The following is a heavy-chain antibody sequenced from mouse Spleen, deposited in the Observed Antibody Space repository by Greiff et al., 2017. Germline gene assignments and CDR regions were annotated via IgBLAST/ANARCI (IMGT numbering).Heavy chain of an antibody. V-gene: IGHV1-22*01. CDR3: AKGIYYGNYEAMDY. CDR1: GYTFTDYN. Sequence: VQLQQSGPELVKPGASVKMSCKASGYTFTDYNMHWVKQSHGKSLEWIGYINPNNGGTSYNQKFKGKATLTVNKSSSTAYMELRSLTSEDSAVYYCAKGIYYGNYEAMDYWGQGTSVTVSS. CDR2: INPNNGGT. D-gene: IGHD2-1*01. J-gene: IGHJ4*01.